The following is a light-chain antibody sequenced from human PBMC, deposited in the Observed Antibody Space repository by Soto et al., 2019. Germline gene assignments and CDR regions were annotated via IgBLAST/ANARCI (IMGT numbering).Light chain of an antibody. CDR2: GAS. J-gene: IGKJ2*01. CDR1: QSVTTY. Sequence: EIVLTQSPGTLSLSPGERATLSCRASQSVTTYLAWYQHKPGQAPRLLIYGASRRATGIPDRFSGSGSGTAFTLTISRLEPEDFAVYYCHQYGSPPATFGQGTKLEIK. V-gene: IGKV3-20*01. CDR3: HQYGSPPAT.